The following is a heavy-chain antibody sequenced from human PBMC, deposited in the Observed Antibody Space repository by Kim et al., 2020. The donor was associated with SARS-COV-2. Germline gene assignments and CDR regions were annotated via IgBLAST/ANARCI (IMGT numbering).Heavy chain of an antibody. Sequence: GESLKISCKGSGYSFSSYWIGWVRQMPGKGLELMGIIYPGDSDTRYSPSLRGQVTISVDKSINTAHLQWSCLKASDTAMYYCARAPSGVSNPYHFDSWGQCTPVTVSS. CDR1: GYSFSSYW. J-gene: IGHJ4*02. D-gene: IGHD3-10*01. CDR3: ARAPSGVSNPYHFDS. V-gene: IGHV5-51*01. CDR2: IYPGDSDT.